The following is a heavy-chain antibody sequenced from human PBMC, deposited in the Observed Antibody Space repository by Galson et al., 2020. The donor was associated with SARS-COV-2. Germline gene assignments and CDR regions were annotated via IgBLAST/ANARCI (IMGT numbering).Heavy chain of an antibody. V-gene: IGHV1-3*01. J-gene: IGHJ4*02. D-gene: IGHD1-26*01. CDR2: ITPVNGNT. Sequence: ASVTVSCKASGYTFTDNSIHWVRQAPGQSLEWMGWITPVNGNTKYSQKFQGRVTITRDTSATTAYMDLINLGSEDTAIYFCARSGGTRTPPYDYWGQGTLVTVS. CDR1: GYTFTDNS. CDR3: ARSGGTRTPPYDY.